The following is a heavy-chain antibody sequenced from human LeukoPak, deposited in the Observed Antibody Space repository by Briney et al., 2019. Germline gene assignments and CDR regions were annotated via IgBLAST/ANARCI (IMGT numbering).Heavy chain of an antibody. CDR3: VRMDRFEY. J-gene: IGHJ4*02. Sequence: ASVKVSCKASGGTFTGYYLHWVRQAPGQGLEWMGWINPNSGGTNFAQRFQGRVTMTRDTSVSTAYMELSRLRSDDTAIYYCVRMDRFEYWGQGTLVTVSS. CDR2: INPNSGGT. V-gene: IGHV1-2*02. CDR1: GGTFTGYY. D-gene: IGHD3/OR15-3a*01.